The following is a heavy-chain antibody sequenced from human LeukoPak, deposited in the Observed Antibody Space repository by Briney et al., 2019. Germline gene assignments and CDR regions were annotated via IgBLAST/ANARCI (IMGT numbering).Heavy chain of an antibody. CDR3: ARVVREYCSSTSCYSLDY. CDR2: ISYDGSNK. V-gene: IGHV3-30-3*01. CDR1: GFTFSSYA. Sequence: PGGSLRLSCAASGFTFSSYAMHWVRQAPGKGLKWVAVISYDGSNKYYADSVKGRFTISRDNSKNTLYLQMNSLRAEDTAVYYCARVVREYCSSTSCYSLDYWGQGTLVTVSS. J-gene: IGHJ4*02. D-gene: IGHD2-2*01.